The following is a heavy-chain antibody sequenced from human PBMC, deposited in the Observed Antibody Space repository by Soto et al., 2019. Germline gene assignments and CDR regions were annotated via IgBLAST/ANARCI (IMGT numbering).Heavy chain of an antibody. CDR2: IIPIGGTP. Sequence: QVQLVQSGAEVKKPGSSVKVSCKASGRTFNNYAISWVRQAPGIGFEWLGVIIPIGGTPEHAQKFQGRVTISADESTNTAYMELGSLRSEDTAVYYCATNYYDGSGHYFIFEHWGQGTLVTVSS. V-gene: IGHV1-69*01. J-gene: IGHJ4*02. D-gene: IGHD3-22*01. CDR1: GRTFNNYA. CDR3: ATNYYDGSGHYFIFEH.